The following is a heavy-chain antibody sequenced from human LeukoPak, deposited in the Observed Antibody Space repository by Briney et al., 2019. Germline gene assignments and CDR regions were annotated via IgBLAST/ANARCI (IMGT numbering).Heavy chain of an antibody. Sequence: GWSLRLSCAASGLTLSNFWMHWVRQVPGKGLVWVSRISPDGSKSRYADFVKGRFIISRDNAKNALYLQMNSLRAEGTAMYYCASQGGYWGQGTLVAVSS. CDR2: ISPDGSKS. V-gene: IGHV3-74*01. CDR3: ASQGGY. CDR1: GLTLSNFW. D-gene: IGHD3-16*01. J-gene: IGHJ4*02.